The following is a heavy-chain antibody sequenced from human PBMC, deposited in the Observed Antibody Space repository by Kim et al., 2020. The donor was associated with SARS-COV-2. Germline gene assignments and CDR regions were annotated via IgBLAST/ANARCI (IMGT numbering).Heavy chain of an antibody. CDR3: ARDQGCSGGSCPRTNYYYYGMDV. V-gene: IGHV1-69*13. CDR1: GGTFSSYA. CDR2: IIPIFGTA. D-gene: IGHD2-15*01. Sequence: SVKVSCKASGGTFSSYAISWVRQAPGQGLEWMGGIIPIFGTANYAQKFQGRVTITADESTSTAYMELSSLRSEDTAVYYCARDQGCSGGSCPRTNYYYYGMDVWGQGTTVTVSS. J-gene: IGHJ6*02.